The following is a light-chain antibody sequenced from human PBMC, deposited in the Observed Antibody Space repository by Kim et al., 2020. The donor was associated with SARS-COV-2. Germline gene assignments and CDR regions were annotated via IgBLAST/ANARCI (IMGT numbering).Light chain of an antibody. V-gene: IGLV3-21*04. CDR2: YDS. Sequence: PGKAARVTFGGNRIGSRSEHWSQQKPGQGPVLVIYYDSDRTSGIRDRFSGSDSKNTATLTLSRVEAEDEDDYYCQVWDSSSDHPRVFGGGTQLTVL. J-gene: IGLJ2*01. CDR3: QVWDSSSDHPRV. CDR1: RIGSRS.